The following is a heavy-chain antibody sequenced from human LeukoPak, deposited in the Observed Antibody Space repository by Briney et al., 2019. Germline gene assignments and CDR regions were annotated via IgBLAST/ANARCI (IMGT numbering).Heavy chain of an antibody. V-gene: IGHV4-59*01. CDR1: GGSISSYY. CDR3: ARESAVAGPSHPHFFDY. J-gene: IGHJ4*02. Sequence: SETLSLTCTVSGGSISSYYWSWIRQPPGKGLEWIGYIYYSGSTNYNPSLKSRVTISVDTSKNQFSLKLSSVTAADTAVYYCARESAVAGPSHPHFFDYWGQGTLVTVSS. CDR2: IYYSGST. D-gene: IGHD6-19*01.